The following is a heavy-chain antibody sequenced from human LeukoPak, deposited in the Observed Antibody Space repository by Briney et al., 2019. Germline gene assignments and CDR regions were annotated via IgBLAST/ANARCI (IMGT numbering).Heavy chain of an antibody. V-gene: IGHV4-34*01. J-gene: IGHJ3*02. CDR2: INHSGST. CDR1: GGSFSGYY. Sequence: SETLSLTCAVYGGSFSGYYWSWIRQPPGKGLEWIGEINHSGSTNYNPSLKSRVTISVDTSKNQFSLKLSSVTAADTAVYYCAKVSSQYDAFEIWGQGTVVTVSS. CDR3: AKVSSQYDAFEI. D-gene: IGHD1-14*01.